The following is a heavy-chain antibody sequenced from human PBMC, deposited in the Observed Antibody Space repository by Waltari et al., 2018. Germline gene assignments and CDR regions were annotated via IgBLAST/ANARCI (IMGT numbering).Heavy chain of an antibody. D-gene: IGHD1-26*01. CDR3: AKGHSGSYGLKD. J-gene: IGHJ4*02. V-gene: IGHV3-9*01. CDR1: GFNFDDYA. CDR2: SSGNSDKI. Sequence: EVQLVESGGGLVQPGRSLRLSCAVSGFNFDDYAMHWVRQAPGDGVEWVSVSSGNSDKIGYADSVKGRFTISRDNAKNSLYLQMNSLRPEDTALYYCAKGHSGSYGLKDWGQGTLVTVSS.